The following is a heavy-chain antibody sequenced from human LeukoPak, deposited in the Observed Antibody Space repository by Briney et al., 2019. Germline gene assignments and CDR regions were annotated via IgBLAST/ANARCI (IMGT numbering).Heavy chain of an antibody. Sequence: GGSLRLSCAASGFTFSSYSMNWVRQAPGKGLEWVSSISSSSSYIYYADSVKGRFTISRDNANNSLYLQMNSLGAEDTAVYYCARALAAVAGKHYFDYWGQGTLVTVSS. CDR1: GFTFSSYS. J-gene: IGHJ4*02. CDR2: ISSSSSYI. V-gene: IGHV3-21*01. CDR3: ARALAAVAGKHYFDY. D-gene: IGHD6-19*01.